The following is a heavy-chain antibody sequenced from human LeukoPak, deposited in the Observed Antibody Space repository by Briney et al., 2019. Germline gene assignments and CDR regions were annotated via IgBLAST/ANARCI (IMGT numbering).Heavy chain of an antibody. J-gene: IGHJ6*02. V-gene: IGHV1-24*01. D-gene: IGHD1-26*01. CDR1: GYTLTELS. CDR2: FDPEDGET. Sequence: ASVKVSCKVSGYTLTELSMHWVRQAPGKGLEWMGGFDPEDGETIYAQKFQGRVTMTEDTSTDTAYMKLSSLRSEDTAVYYCATAQVGDTQDYYGMDVWGQGTTVTVSS. CDR3: ATAQVGDTQDYYGMDV.